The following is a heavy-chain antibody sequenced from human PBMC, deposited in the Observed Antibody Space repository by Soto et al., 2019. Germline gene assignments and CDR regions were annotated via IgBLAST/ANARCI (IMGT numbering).Heavy chain of an antibody. D-gene: IGHD3-10*01. CDR3: AKVRRFGELRSLY. V-gene: IGHV3-23*01. Sequence: EVHLLESGGGLVQPGGSLRLSCAASGFTFSSYAMSWVRQAPGKGLEWVSAIGVSGDTTYYADSVKGRFTISRDNSKNTLYLQMGSLRAEEPAVYYCAKVRRFGELRSLYWGQGTLVTVSS. CDR2: IGVSGDTT. J-gene: IGHJ4*02. CDR1: GFTFSSYA.